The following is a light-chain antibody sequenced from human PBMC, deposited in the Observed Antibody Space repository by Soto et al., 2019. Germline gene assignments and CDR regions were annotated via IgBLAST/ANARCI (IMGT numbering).Light chain of an antibody. V-gene: IGKV1-5*01. CDR1: QSISSW. J-gene: IGKJ1*01. Sequence: DIQMTQSPSTLSASVGDRVTITCRASQSISSWLAWYQQKPGKAPKLLIYDASSLESGVPSRFSGSGSGTEFPLTISCLQPDDFATYFCQQYNSYPWTFGKGTKVEIK. CDR3: QQYNSYPWT. CDR2: DAS.